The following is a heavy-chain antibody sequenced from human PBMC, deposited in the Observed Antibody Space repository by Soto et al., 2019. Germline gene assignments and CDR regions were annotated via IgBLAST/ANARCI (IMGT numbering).Heavy chain of an antibody. V-gene: IGHV3-53*01. J-gene: IGHJ6*02. D-gene: IGHD3-10*01. CDR2: IHSGGST. Sequence: PGGSLRLSCAASGFIVSNNYMIWVRQAPGRGLEWVSLIHSGGSTSYADSVKGRFTISRDNSKNTLYLQMTSLRADDTAVYYCASRSLRDYYYGMDVWAQGTTVTVSS. CDR1: GFIVSNNY. CDR3: ASRSLRDYYYGMDV.